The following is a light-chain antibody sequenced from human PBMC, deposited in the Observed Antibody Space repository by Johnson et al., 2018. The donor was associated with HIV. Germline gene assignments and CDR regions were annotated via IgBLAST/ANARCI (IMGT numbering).Light chain of an antibody. V-gene: IGLV1-51*02. Sequence: QSVLTQPPSVSAAPGQKVTISCSGSSSNIGNNYVSWYQQLPGTAPKLLIYENNKRPSGIPDRFSGSKSGTSATLGITGLQTGDEADYYCGTWDSSLRGVFGPVTKVTVL. CDR3: GTWDSSLRGV. J-gene: IGLJ1*01. CDR1: SSNIGNNY. CDR2: ENN.